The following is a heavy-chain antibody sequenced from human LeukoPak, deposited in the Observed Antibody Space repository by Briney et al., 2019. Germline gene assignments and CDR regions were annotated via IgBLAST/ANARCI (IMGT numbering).Heavy chain of an antibody. J-gene: IGHJ5*02. D-gene: IGHD2-2*01. CDR3: AREINTVVVPAAISALGNWFDP. V-gene: IGHV1-2*02. CDR1: GYTFTGYY. CDR2: INPNSGGT. Sequence: ASVKVSCKASGYTFTGYYMHWVRQAPGQGLEWMGWINPNSGGTNYAQKFQGRVTMTRDTSISTAYMELSRLRSDDTAVYYCAREINTVVVPAAISALGNWFDPWGQGTLVTVSS.